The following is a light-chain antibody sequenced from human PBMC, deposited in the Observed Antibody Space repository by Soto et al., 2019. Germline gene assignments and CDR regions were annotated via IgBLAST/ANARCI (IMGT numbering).Light chain of an antibody. V-gene: IGKV3-11*01. CDR3: QQRSNWLA. Sequence: EIVLTQSPATLSLSPGERATLSCTTSQSVSSFLAWYQQKPGQAPRLLIYDASNRATGIPARFSGSGSGTDFTLTISSLEPEDFASYYCQQRSNWLAFGGGTKVEIK. CDR1: QSVSSF. CDR2: DAS. J-gene: IGKJ4*01.